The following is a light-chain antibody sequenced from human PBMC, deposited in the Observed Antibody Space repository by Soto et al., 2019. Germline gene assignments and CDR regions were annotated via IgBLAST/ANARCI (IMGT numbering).Light chain of an antibody. CDR3: SSYSSIPPHVL. Sequence: QPVLTQPASVSGSPGQSITISCSGTNSDIGSYDYVSWYQHHPGTAPQLIIFEVTYRYSGVSGRFSASKSANTASLTISGLQPEDEAVYYCSSYSSIPPHVLFGGGTKLTVL. J-gene: IGLJ2*01. V-gene: IGLV2-14*01. CDR1: NSDIGSYDY. CDR2: EVT.